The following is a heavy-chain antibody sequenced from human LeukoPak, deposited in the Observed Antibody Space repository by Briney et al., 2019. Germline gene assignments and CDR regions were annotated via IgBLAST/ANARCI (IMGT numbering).Heavy chain of an antibody. Sequence: ASVKVSCKASGYTFTSYGISWVRQAPGQGLEWMGWISAYNGNTNYAQKLQGRVTMTTDTSTSTAYMELRSLRSDDTAVYYCARVPEDIVVVPAALPDYWGQGTLVTVFS. CDR3: ARVPEDIVVVPAALPDY. CDR1: GYTFTSYG. D-gene: IGHD2-2*01. CDR2: ISAYNGNT. V-gene: IGHV1-18*01. J-gene: IGHJ4*02.